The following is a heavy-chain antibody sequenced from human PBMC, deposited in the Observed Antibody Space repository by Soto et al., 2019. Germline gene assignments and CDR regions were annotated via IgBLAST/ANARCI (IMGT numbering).Heavy chain of an antibody. V-gene: IGHV3-15*07. CDR2: IKTNGEGGTT. J-gene: IGHJ6*02. CDR1: GFTISNAW. Sequence: EAQLVESGGGLVKPGGSLRLSCAASGFTISNAWMNWVRQAPGKGLEWVGRIKTNGEGGTTDNAAPVKGRFVISRDDSKNTLYLQMNSLRPDDTAVYYCTSGSVEGVWGQGTTVTVSS. CDR3: TSGSVEGV. D-gene: IGHD2-15*01.